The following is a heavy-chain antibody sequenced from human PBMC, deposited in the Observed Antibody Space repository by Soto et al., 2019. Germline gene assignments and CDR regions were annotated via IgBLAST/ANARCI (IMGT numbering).Heavy chain of an antibody. J-gene: IGHJ3*02. V-gene: IGHV1-3*01. CDR3: AGESGDSSGEDSDAFDI. CDR2: INAGNGNT. D-gene: IGHD3-22*01. Sequence: ASVKVTCKASGYTKTSYAMHWVRQAPGQRLEWMGWINAGNGNTKYSQKFQGRVTITRDTSASTAYMELSSLRSEDTAVYYCAGESGDSSGEDSDAFDIWAQGTMVPVSS. CDR1: GYTKTSYA.